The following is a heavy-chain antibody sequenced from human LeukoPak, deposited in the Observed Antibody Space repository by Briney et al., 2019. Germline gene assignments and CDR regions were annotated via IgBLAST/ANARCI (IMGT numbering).Heavy chain of an antibody. D-gene: IGHD6-19*01. CDR3: AKAPYSGWPHLFDY. V-gene: IGHV3-23*01. J-gene: IGHJ4*02. CDR2: ISGSGGST. Sequence: GGPLRLSCAASGFTFSSYAMSWVRQAPGKGLEWVSAISGSGGSTYYADSVKGRFTISRDNSKNTLYLQMNSLRAENTAVYYCAKAPYSGWPHLFDYWGQGTLVTVSS. CDR1: GFTFSSYA.